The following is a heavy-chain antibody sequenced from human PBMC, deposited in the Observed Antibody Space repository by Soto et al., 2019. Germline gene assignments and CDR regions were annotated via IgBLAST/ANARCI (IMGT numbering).Heavy chain of an antibody. D-gene: IGHD6-19*01. CDR1: GFTFSSSW. V-gene: IGHV3-7*01. J-gene: IGHJ4*02. Sequence: GGSLRLSCASSGFTFSSSWMSWVRQAPGEGLEWVANMKQDGREKYYVDSVKGRFTISRHNARNLLYLQMNSLSAEDAALYYWARERPQWHTGMDSWGKEPRVT. CDR3: ARERPQWHTGMDS. CDR2: MKQDGREK.